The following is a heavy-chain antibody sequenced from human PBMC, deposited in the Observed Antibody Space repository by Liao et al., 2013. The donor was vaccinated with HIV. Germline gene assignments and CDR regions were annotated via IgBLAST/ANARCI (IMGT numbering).Heavy chain of an antibody. J-gene: IGHJ6*03. CDR3: ARCGYCTSTSCYYYMDV. Sequence: QVQLQESGPGLVKPSETLSLTCTVSGGSISSYYWSWIRQPAGKGLEWIGRIYTSGSTNYNPSLKSRVTMSVDTSKNQFSLKLSSVTAADTAVYYCARCGYCTSTSCYYYMDVWAKGPRSTVSS. CDR2: IYTSGST. CDR1: GGSISSYY. D-gene: IGHD2-2*03. V-gene: IGHV4-4*07.